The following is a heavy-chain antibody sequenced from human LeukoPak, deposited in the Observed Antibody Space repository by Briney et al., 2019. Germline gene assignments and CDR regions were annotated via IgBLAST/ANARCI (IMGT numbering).Heavy chain of an antibody. J-gene: IGHJ1*01. CDR1: GFTFSDYY. D-gene: IGHD2-2*02. V-gene: IGHV3-11*01. CDR2: ISSSGTDI. CDR3: VRYCSSTSCYIGSGEYFQH. Sequence: GGSLRLSCAASGFTFSDYYMSWIRQAPGKGLEWVSFISSSGTDIFYADSMKGRFTISRDNAKNSLYLQMNSLRAEDTAVYYCVRYCSSTSCYIGSGEYFQHWGQGTRVAVSS.